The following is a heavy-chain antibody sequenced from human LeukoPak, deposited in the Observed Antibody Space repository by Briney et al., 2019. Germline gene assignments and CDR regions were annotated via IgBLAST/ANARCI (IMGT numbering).Heavy chain of an antibody. V-gene: IGHV3-21*01. Sequence: GGSLRLSCVDSGFTFSSYSMNWVRQAPGKGLEWVSSISSSSSYTNYADSVRGRFTISRENAKNSLYLQMNSLRAEDTAVYYCARGDSGTDAFDIWGQGTMVTVSS. D-gene: IGHD1-26*01. J-gene: IGHJ3*02. CDR3: ARGDSGTDAFDI. CDR1: GFTFSSYS. CDR2: ISSSSSYT.